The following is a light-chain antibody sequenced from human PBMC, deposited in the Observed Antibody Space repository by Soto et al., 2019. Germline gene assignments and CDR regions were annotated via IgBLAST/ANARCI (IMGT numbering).Light chain of an antibody. J-gene: IGLJ1*01. V-gene: IGLV2-14*01. CDR2: EVS. CDR3: SSYTSSSTPVV. CDR1: SSDVGGYNY. Sequence: QSVLTQPASVSGSPGQLITISCTGTSSDVGGYNYVSWYQQHPGKAPKLMIYEVSNRPSGVSNRFSGSKSGNTASLTISGLQAEDEADYYCSSYTSSSTPVVFGTGTKVTVL.